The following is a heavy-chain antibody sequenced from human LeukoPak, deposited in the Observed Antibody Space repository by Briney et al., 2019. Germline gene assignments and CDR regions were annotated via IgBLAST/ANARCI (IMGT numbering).Heavy chain of an antibody. J-gene: IGHJ4*02. CDR2: IYYSEST. CDR1: GGSISSYY. D-gene: IGHD5-18*01. V-gene: IGHV4-59*08. Sequence: SETLSLTCTVSGGSISSYYWSWIRQPPGKGLEWIGFIYYSESTNYNPSLKSRVTISVDTSKNQFSLRLSSVTATDTAEYFCARHQMRYSYGTLFDYWGQGTLVTVSS. CDR3: ARHQMRYSYGTLFDY.